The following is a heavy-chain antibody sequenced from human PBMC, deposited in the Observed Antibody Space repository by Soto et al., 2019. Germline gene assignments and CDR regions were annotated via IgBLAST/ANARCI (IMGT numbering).Heavy chain of an antibody. J-gene: IGHJ4*02. CDR2: IYPGDSDT. CDR3: ARHHTTDYASGAHFYGDY. CDR1: ECTSRNYW. D-gene: IGHD2-15*01. V-gene: IGHV5-51*01. Sequence: PGQSLKIWYEGFECTSRNYWVGWMPQETGTCPEWVGIIYPGDSDTIYNPSFQGHVIISADKSISTAYLQWRSLKASDTAIYYCARHHTTDYASGAHFYGDYWGQGTQVTVPQ.